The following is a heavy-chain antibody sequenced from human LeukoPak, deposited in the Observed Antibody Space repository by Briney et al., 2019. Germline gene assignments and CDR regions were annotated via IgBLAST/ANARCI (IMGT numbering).Heavy chain of an antibody. CDR1: GGSISSSSYY. CDR2: IYYSGST. CDR3: ASRIYGDYVFHY. Sequence: PSETLSLTCTVSGGSISSSSYYWGWIRQPPGKGLEWIGSIYYSGSTYYNPSLKSRVTISVDTSKNQFSLKLSSVTAADTAVYYCASRIYGDYVFHYWGQGTLVTVSS. J-gene: IGHJ4*02. D-gene: IGHD4-17*01. V-gene: IGHV4-39*07.